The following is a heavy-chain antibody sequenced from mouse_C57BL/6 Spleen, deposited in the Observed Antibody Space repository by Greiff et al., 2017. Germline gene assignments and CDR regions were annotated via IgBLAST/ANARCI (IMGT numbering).Heavy chain of an antibody. CDR2: IDPSDSYT. J-gene: IGHJ4*01. V-gene: IGHV1-69*01. CDR1: GYTFTSYW. Sequence: QVQLQQPGAELVMPGASVKLSCKASGYTFTSYWMHWVKQRPGQGLEWIGEIDPSDSYTNYNQKFKGKSTLTVDKSSSTAYMQLSSLTSEDSAVYYCARAPSPPYAMDYWGKGTSVTVAS. CDR3: ARAPSPPYAMDY.